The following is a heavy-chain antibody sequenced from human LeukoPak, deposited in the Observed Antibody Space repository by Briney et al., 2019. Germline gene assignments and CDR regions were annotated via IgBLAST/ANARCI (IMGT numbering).Heavy chain of an antibody. CDR2: IYYSGST. CDR3: ARVSSNDILTGYFDY. D-gene: IGHD3-9*01. V-gene: IGHV4-59*01. CDR1: GGSISSYY. Sequence: PSETLSLTCTVSGGSISSYYWSWIRQPPGKGLEWIGYIYYSGSTNYNPSLKSRVTISVDTSKNQFSVKLSSVTAADTAVYYCARVSSNDILTGYFDYWGQGTLVTVSS. J-gene: IGHJ4*02.